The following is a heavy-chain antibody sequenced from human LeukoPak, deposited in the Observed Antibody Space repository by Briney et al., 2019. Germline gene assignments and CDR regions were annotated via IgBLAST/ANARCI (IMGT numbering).Heavy chain of an antibody. Sequence: PSETLSLTRTVSGGSISSYYWSWIRQPAGKGLEWIGRIYTSGSTNYNPSLKSRVTMSVDTSKNQFSLKLSSVTAADTAVYYCARGDIVAVPAAISSGWFDPWGQGTLVTVSS. CDR2: IYTSGST. CDR1: GGSISSYY. D-gene: IGHD2-2*01. V-gene: IGHV4-4*07. J-gene: IGHJ5*02. CDR3: ARGDIVAVPAAISSGWFDP.